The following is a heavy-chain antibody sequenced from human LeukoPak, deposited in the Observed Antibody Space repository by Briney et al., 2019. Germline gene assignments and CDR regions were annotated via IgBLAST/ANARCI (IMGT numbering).Heavy chain of an antibody. V-gene: IGHV1-18*01. J-gene: IGHJ5*02. Sequence: ASVKVSCKASGYTFTSYGISWVRQAPGQGLEWMGWISAYNGNTNYAQKLQGRVTMTTDTSTSTAYMELRSLRSDDTAVYYRAREREAYCSSTSCYGWFDPWGQGTLVTVSS. D-gene: IGHD2-2*01. CDR2: ISAYNGNT. CDR1: GYTFTSYG. CDR3: AREREAYCSSTSCYGWFDP.